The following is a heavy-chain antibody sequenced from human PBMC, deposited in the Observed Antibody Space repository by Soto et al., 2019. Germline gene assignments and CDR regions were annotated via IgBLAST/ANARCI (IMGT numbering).Heavy chain of an antibody. Sequence: QVQLVESGGGVVQPGKSLRLSCAASGFTFSTYCMHWVRQAPGKGLEWVAVIWYDGSNKYHGDSLKGRFTISRDNSKNTLYLQINNLRAEDTAVYYCGRDGALGDTAVVDSWGQGTLVIVSS. D-gene: IGHD5-18*01. CDR3: GRDGALGDTAVVDS. CDR2: IWYDGSNK. V-gene: IGHV3-33*01. CDR1: GFTFSTYC. J-gene: IGHJ4*02.